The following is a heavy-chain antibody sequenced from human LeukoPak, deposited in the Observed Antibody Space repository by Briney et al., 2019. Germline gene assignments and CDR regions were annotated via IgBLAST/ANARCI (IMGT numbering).Heavy chain of an antibody. J-gene: IGHJ5*02. V-gene: IGHV5-51*01. CDR1: GYSLTSYW. D-gene: IGHD2-21*02. CDR3: ARGMTASPLWFDP. CDR2: IYPGDSDT. Sequence: GESLKISCKGSGYSLTSYWIGWVRQMPGKGLEWMGIIYPGDSDTRYSPSFQGQVTISVDKSISTAYLQWSSLKASDTAMYYCARGMTASPLWFDPWGPGTLVTASS.